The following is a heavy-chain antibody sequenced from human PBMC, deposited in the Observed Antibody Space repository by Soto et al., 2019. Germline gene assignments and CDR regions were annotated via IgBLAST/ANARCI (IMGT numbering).Heavy chain of an antibody. CDR2: ISYDGSNK. CDR1: GFTFSSYG. D-gene: IGHD3-16*01. J-gene: IGHJ4*02. Sequence: GGSLRLSCAASGFTFSSYGMHWVRQAPGKGLEWVAVISYDGSNKYYADSVKGRFTISRDNSKNTLYLQMNSLRAEDTAVYYCAKERIMITFGGVILDHYFDYWGQGTLVTVSS. V-gene: IGHV3-30*18. CDR3: AKERIMITFGGVILDHYFDY.